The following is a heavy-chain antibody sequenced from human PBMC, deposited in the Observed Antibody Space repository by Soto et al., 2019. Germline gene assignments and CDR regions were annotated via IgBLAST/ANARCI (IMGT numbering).Heavy chain of an antibody. CDR2: IKSKTDGGTT. J-gene: IGHJ4*02. CDR1: GFTFSNAW. Sequence: GGSLRLSCAASGFTFSNAWMNWVRQAPGKGLEWVGRIKSKTDGGTTDYAAPVKGRFTISRDDSKNTLYLQMNSLKTEDTAVYYCTTDFWSGYSFFDYWGQGTLVTVSS. D-gene: IGHD3-3*01. CDR3: TTDFWSGYSFFDY. V-gene: IGHV3-15*07.